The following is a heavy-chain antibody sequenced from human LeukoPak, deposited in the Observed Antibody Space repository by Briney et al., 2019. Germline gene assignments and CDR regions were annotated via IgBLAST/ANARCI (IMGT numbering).Heavy chain of an antibody. Sequence: GASVKVSCKASGYTFTSYGISWVRQAPGQGLEWMGWTSAYNGNTNYAQKLQGRGTMTTDTSTSTAYMELRSLRSNDPALYYCARVVGEAYYYYYYMDVWGKGTKVTVSS. V-gene: IGHV1-18*01. D-gene: IGHD3-16*01. CDR2: TSAYNGNT. J-gene: IGHJ6*03. CDR3: ARVVGEAYYYYYYMDV. CDR1: GYTFTSYG.